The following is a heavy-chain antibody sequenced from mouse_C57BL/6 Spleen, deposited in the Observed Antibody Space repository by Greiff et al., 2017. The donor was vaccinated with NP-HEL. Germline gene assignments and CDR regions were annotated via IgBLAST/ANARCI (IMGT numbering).Heavy chain of an antibody. J-gene: IGHJ2*01. D-gene: IGHD1-1*01. CDR3: ARWDYYVSSFDY. Sequence: QVQLQQPGAELVKPGASVKLSCKASGYTFTSYWMHWVKQRPGQGLEWIGMIHPNSGSTNYNEKFKSKATLTVDKSSSTAYMQLSSLTSEDSAVYYCARWDYYVSSFDYWGQGTTLTVSS. CDR2: IHPNSGST. V-gene: IGHV1-64*01. CDR1: GYTFTSYW.